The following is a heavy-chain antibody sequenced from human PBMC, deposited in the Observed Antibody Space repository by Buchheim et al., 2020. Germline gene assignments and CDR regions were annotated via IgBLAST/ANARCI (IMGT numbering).Heavy chain of an antibody. V-gene: IGHV4-4*02. D-gene: IGHD5-18*01. J-gene: IGHJ5*02. CDR1: GGSISSSNW. Sequence: QVQLQESGPGLVKPSGTLSLTCAVSGGSISSSNWWSWVRQPPGKGLEWIGEIYHSGSTNYNPSLTNRVTISVTKSNNQFSLKLSSVTAADTAVYYCARDGLSGYSYGSNWFDPWGQGTL. CDR3: ARDGLSGYSYGSNWFDP. CDR2: IYHSGST.